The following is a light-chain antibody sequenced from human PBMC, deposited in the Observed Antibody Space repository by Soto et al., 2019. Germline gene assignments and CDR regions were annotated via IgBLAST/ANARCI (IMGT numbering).Light chain of an antibody. CDR1: LSVSRN. CDR2: GAS. CDR3: QHYNTWPWT. J-gene: IGKJ1*01. V-gene: IGKV3-15*01. Sequence: EIVMTQSPATLSVSPGERATLSCRASLSVSRNLAWYQQKLGQAPRVLIYGASTRATGIPARFSGSGSETEFILTISSLQSEDSATYYCQHYNTWPWTFGQGTKVDIK.